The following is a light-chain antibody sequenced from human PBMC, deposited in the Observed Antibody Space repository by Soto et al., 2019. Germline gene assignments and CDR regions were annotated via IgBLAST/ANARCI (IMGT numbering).Light chain of an antibody. CDR3: QQSYITPAG. V-gene: IGKV1-39*01. Sequence: DIQMTQSPSSLSASVGDRVTITCRASQSISTHLNWYKQKPGKAPNLLIYAASSLQSGVPSRFSGSGSGTDFTLTISSLQPEDFATYFCQQSYITPAGFGGGTKVEIK. J-gene: IGKJ4*01. CDR1: QSISTH. CDR2: AAS.